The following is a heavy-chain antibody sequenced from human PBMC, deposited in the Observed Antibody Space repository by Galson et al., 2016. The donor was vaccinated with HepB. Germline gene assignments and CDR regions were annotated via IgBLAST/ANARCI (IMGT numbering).Heavy chain of an antibody. CDR2: ISGNKVNT. J-gene: IGHJ4*02. CDR1: DFTFSNYG. Sequence: SLRLSCAASDFTFSNYGMAWVRQAPGRGLEWVSTISGNKVNTHYADSMKGRFSISRDNSKNTLYLEMNSLRTEDAAVYYCASNTYSYDKTGTHYVNFFHYWGQGTRVTVSS. D-gene: IGHD1-7*01. CDR3: ASNTYSYDKTGTHYVNFFHY. V-gene: IGHV3-23*01.